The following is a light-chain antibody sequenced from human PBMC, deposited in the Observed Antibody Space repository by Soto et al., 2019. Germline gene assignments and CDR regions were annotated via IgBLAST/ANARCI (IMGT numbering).Light chain of an antibody. Sequence: QSALTQPASVSGSPGQSITISCTGTSSDVGAYDYVSWYQQHPGKAPKLVIFEVTNRPSGVSNRFSGSKSGNTASLTISGLQAEDEADYYCSSFARSGTLAYVFGTGTKVTVL. J-gene: IGLJ1*01. V-gene: IGLV2-14*01. CDR3: SSFARSGTLAYV. CDR1: SSDVGAYDY. CDR2: EVT.